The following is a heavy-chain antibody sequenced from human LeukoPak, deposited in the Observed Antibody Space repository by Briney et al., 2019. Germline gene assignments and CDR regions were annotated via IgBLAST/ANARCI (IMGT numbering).Heavy chain of an antibody. CDR2: ISDSVGRT. CDR3: AKRGVVIRVILVGFHKEAYYFDS. D-gene: IGHD3-22*01. V-gene: IGHV3-23*01. Sequence: GRSLRPSCALSGITLTNYGMGWVRQAPGEGLEWVAGISDSVGRTNYADSVKGRLTISRDNPKNTLYLQMNSLRAEDTAVYFCAKRGVVIRVILVGFHKEAYYFDSWGQGALVTVSS. J-gene: IGHJ4*02. CDR1: GITLTNYG.